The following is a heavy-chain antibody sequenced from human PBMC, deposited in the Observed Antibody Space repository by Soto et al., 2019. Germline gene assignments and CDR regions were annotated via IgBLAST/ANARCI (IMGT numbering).Heavy chain of an antibody. Sequence: SETLSLTCTVSGGSMRNYFWTWIRQPPGKGLEWVGYIHYSGTTSFFPSYNPSLRSRVTISEDTSKNQFSLKLLSVTTADTAVYFCAAGEASSRNLAPYYLDFWGQGTLVTVSS. D-gene: IGHD6-13*01. CDR1: GGSMRNYF. CDR2: IHYSGTT. V-gene: IGHV4-59*01. J-gene: IGHJ4*02. CDR3: AAGEASSRNLAPYYLDF.